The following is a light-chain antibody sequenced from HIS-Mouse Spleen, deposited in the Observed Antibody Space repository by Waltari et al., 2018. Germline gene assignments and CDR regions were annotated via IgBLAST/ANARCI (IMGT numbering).Light chain of an antibody. V-gene: IGLV3-10*01. CDR3: YSTDSSGNHYV. CDR2: EDS. J-gene: IGLJ1*01. CDR1: ALPKKY. Sequence: SYELTQPPSVSVSPGQTARITCSGDALPKKYAYWYQQKSGQAPVLVIYEDSKRPSGTPRRVSGSSSGTMATLTIRGAEVEDEADYYCYSTDSSGNHYVFGTGTKVAGL.